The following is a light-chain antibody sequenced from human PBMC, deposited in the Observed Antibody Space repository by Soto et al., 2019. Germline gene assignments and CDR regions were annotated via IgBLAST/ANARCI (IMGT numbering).Light chain of an antibody. V-gene: IGLV2-23*01. CDR3: CSYAGSSTYV. CDR1: SSVVGSYNL. CDR2: EGS. J-gene: IGLJ1*01. Sequence: ALTQPASVSGSPGQSITISCTGTSSVVGSYNLVSWYQQHPGKAPKLMIYEGSKRPSGVSNRFSGSKSGNTASLTISGLQAEDEADYYCCSYAGSSTYVFGNGTKVTVL.